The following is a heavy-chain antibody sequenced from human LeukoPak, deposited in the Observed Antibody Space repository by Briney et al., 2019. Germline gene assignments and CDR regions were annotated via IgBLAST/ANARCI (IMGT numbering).Heavy chain of an antibody. CDR3: AKGTVRFLEWSQRGYFDY. CDR1: GFTFSNYA. V-gene: IGHV3-23*01. J-gene: IGHJ4*02. D-gene: IGHD3-3*01. CDR2: ISSTVINT. Sequence: GGSLRLSCAASGFTFSNYAMTWVRQAPGKGLEWVSSISSTVINTYNADSVKGRFTISRDNSKNTLYLQMNSLRADDTAIYYCAKGTVRFLEWSQRGYFDYWGQEILVTVSS.